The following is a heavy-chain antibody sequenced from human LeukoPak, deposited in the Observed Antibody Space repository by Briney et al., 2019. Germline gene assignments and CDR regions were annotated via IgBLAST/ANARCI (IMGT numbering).Heavy chain of an antibody. CDR2: IKSKTDGGRL. Sequence: GGSLRLSCAASGFTFNNAWMSWVRQAPGKGLEWVGRIKSKTDGGRLDYSAPVKGRFTISRDDSKNTLYLEMNSLKIGDTAVYYCTTDGDYGDGLRGDYWGQGTLVTVSS. V-gene: IGHV3-15*01. D-gene: IGHD4-17*01. J-gene: IGHJ4*02. CDR1: GFTFNNAW. CDR3: TTDGDYGDGLRGDY.